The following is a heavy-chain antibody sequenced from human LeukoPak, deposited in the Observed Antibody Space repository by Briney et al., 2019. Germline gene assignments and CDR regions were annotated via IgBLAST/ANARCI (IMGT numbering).Heavy chain of an antibody. Sequence: ASVKVSCKASGYTFTGYYMHWVRRAPGQGLEWMGWINPNSGGTNYAQKFQGRVTMTRDTSISTAYMELGRLRSDDTAVYYCARVLDYYDSSGPSYYYYYGMDVWGQGTTVTVSS. D-gene: IGHD3-22*01. V-gene: IGHV1-2*02. J-gene: IGHJ6*02. CDR3: ARVLDYYDSSGPSYYYYYGMDV. CDR2: INPNSGGT. CDR1: GYTFTGYY.